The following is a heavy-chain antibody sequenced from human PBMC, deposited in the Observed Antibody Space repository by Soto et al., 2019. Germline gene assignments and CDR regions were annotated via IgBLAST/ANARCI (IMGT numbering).Heavy chain of an antibody. V-gene: IGHV4-31*03. D-gene: IGHD2-8*01. CDR2: IYSTGST. CDR3: ARLNSGLYQSFDS. CDR1: GGSIRSGGYF. J-gene: IGHJ4*02. Sequence: QVQLEASGPGLVKPSQTVSLTCSVSGGSIRSGGYFWTWIRQHPGKGLEYIGHIYSTGSTYYIPSLRRRLTMSLDTSKNQFSLNLTSVTAAATALYFCARLNSGLYQSFDSWGQGALVTVSS.